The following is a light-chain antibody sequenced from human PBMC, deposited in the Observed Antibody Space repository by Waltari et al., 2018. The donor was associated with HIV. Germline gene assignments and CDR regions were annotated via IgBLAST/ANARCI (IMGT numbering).Light chain of an antibody. Sequence: DIEMTQSPDSLAVSLGERATVTCKARQTLLYSSNNKNYLAWYQHKPGQPPKLLIYWASTRQAGVPDRFSGSGSGKNCGLAIDKQQAEDVATYYCRQYYRTPLTFGGGTRV. J-gene: IGKJ4*01. CDR2: WAS. CDR3: RQYYRTPLT. CDR1: QTLLYSSNNKNY. V-gene: IGKV4-1*01.